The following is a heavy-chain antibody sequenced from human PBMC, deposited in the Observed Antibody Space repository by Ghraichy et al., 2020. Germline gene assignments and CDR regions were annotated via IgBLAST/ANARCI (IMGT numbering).Heavy chain of an antibody. V-gene: IGHV4-59*01. J-gene: IGHJ2*01. Sequence: SETLSLTCTVSGGSISSYYWSWIRQPPGKGLEWIGYIYYSGSTNYNPSLKSRVTISVDTSKNQFSLKLSSVTAADTAVYYCAREHYYYDSSGYYTFSYWYFDLWGRGTLVTVSS. D-gene: IGHD3-22*01. CDR1: GGSISSYY. CDR2: IYYSGST. CDR3: AREHYYYDSSGYYTFSYWYFDL.